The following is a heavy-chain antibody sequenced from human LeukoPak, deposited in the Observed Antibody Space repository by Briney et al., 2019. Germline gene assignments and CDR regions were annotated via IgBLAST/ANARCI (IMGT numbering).Heavy chain of an antibody. D-gene: IGHD3-22*01. J-gene: IGHJ4*02. V-gene: IGHV3-30*02. CDR1: GFTFSSYG. CDR3: AKDLGQVRITMIVVVINY. Sequence: GGSLRLSCAASGFTFSSYGMHWVRQAPGKGLEWVAFIRYDGSNKYYADSVKGRFTISRDNSKNTLYLRMNSLRAEDTAVYYCAKDLGQVRITMIVVVINYWGQGALVTVSS. CDR2: IRYDGSNK.